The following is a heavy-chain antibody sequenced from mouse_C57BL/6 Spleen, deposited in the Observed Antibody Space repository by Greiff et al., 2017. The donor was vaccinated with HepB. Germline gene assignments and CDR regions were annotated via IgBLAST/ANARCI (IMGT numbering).Heavy chain of an antibody. V-gene: IGHV1-18*01. J-gene: IGHJ1*03. CDR3: ARPPIITTVANWYFDV. CDR1: GYTFTDYN. Sequence: EVQLQQSGPELVKPGASVKIPCKASGYTFTDYNMDWVKQSHGKSLEWIGDINPNNGGTIYNQKFKGKATLTVDKSSSTAYMELRSLTSEDTAVYYCARPPIITTVANWYFDVWGTGTTVTVSS. D-gene: IGHD1-1*01. CDR2: INPNNGGT.